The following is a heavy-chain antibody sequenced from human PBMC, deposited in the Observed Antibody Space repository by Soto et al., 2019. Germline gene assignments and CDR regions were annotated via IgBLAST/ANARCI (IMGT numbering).Heavy chain of an antibody. CDR3: ARNGVTDYYYYGMDV. J-gene: IGHJ6*02. D-gene: IGHD2-8*01. CDR1: GYTFTSYG. V-gene: IGHV1-18*04. CDR2: ISAYNGNT. Sequence: ASVKVSCKASGYTFTSYGISWVGQAPGQGLEWMGWISAYNGNTNYAQKLQGRVTMTTDTSTSTAYMELRSLRSDDTAVYYCARNGVTDYYYYGMDVWGQGTTVTVSS.